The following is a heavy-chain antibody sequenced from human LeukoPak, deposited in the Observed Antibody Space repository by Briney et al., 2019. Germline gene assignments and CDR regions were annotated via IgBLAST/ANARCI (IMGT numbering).Heavy chain of an antibody. CDR3: ARQDPDMASAFDI. Sequence: GEPLKISFKGSGYSFTSYWIAWVRQMPGKGLEWMGIIYPGDSDTRYSPSFQGQVTISADKSISTAYLQWSSLKASDTAMYYCARQDPDMASAFDIWGQGTMVTVSS. CDR1: GYSFTSYW. J-gene: IGHJ3*02. CDR2: IYPGDSDT. D-gene: IGHD3-9*01. V-gene: IGHV5-51*01.